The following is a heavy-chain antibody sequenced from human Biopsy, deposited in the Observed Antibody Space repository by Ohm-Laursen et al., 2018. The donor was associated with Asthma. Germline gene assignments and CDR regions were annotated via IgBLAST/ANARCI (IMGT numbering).Heavy chain of an antibody. Sequence: SLRLSCSASGFSFNSYGMHWVRQAPGKGLEWVAVISYDGSNKYYADSVKGRLTISRDNSKNTLYLQMNSLRAEDTAAYYCARESSVAGSSDFDYWGQGTLVTVSS. J-gene: IGHJ4*02. CDR2: ISYDGSNK. V-gene: IGHV3-30*03. CDR3: ARESSVAGSSDFDY. CDR1: GFSFNSYG. D-gene: IGHD6-19*01.